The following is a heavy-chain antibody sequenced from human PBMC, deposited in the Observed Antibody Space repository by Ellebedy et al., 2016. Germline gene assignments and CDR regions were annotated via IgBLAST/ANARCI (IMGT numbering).Heavy chain of an antibody. J-gene: IGHJ5*02. CDR3: GCGDYGDDGYFDT. CDR1: GGSISSGGYS. D-gene: IGHD4-17*01. CDR2: IHHSGSP. V-gene: IGHV4-30-2*01. Sequence: SETLSLTCAVSGGSISSGGYSWTWIRQPPGKGLECLGYIHHSGSPYYTPSLKTRLTMSMDTSKNHFSLRLTSVTAADTAMYYCGCGDYGDDGYFDTWGQGALV.